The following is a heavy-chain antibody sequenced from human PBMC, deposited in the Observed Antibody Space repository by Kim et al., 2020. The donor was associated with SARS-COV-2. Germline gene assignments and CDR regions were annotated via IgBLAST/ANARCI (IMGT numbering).Heavy chain of an antibody. CDR2: ISAYNGNT. CDR1: GYTFTSYG. J-gene: IGHJ6*02. Sequence: ASVKVSCKASGYTFTSYGISWVRQAPGQGLEWMGWISAYNGNTNYAQKLQCRVTLTTDTSTSTAYMELRSLRSDDTAVYYCARGLLEATGYYYYYYGMDVWGQGTTVTVSS. D-gene: IGHD1-1*01. CDR3: ARGLLEATGYYYYYYGMDV. V-gene: IGHV1-18*01.